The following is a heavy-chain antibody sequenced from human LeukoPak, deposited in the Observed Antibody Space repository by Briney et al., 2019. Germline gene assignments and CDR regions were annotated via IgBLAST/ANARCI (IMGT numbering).Heavy chain of an antibody. J-gene: IGHJ5*02. V-gene: IGHV6-1*01. CDR3: ARRLTQYDCFDP. D-gene: IGHD2-2*01. CDR2: TYYRSKWFN. CDR1: GDSVSGNSAT. Sequence: QTLSLTCAISGDSVSGNSATWNWIRQSPSRGLEWLGRTYYRSKWFNDYAVSVKGRITINPDTSKNQFSLHLNSVTPEDTAVYYCARRLTQYDCFDPWGQGILVTVSS.